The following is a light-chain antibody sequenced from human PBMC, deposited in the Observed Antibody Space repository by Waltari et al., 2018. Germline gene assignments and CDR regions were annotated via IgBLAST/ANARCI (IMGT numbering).Light chain of an antibody. CDR1: QNISGG. CDR3: QQYNSYSYT. Sequence: DIQLTQSPYTLSASLVDMVTITCRASQNISGGLAWFQQKPGKAPNLLIFEASSLESGVPSRFSGSGSGTEFTLTISSLQPDDFATYYCQQYNSYSYTFGQGTRLEIK. CDR2: EAS. V-gene: IGKV1-5*01. J-gene: IGKJ2*01.